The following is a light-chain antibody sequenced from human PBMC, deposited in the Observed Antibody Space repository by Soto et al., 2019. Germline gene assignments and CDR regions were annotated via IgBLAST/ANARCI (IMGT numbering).Light chain of an antibody. J-gene: IGLJ1*01. CDR3: CSYAGSHSLSYV. CDR2: GDS. CDR1: SSNIGAGYG. Sequence: QSVLTQPPSVSGAPGQRVTISCTGSSSNIGAGYGVHWYIQLPGTAPKLLVYGDSNRPSGVPDRFSGSKSDTSASLTISGLQAEDEADYYCCSYAGSHSLSYVFGTGTKVTVL. V-gene: IGLV1-40*01.